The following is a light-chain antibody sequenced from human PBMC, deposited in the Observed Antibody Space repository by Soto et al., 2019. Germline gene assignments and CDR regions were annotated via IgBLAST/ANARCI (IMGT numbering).Light chain of an antibody. J-gene: IGKJ5*01. CDR3: QQCGTSST. Sequence: ELVLTQSPATLSVSPGERATLSCRASQGVGSTLAWYQQAPGQPPRHLIYGTSSTATGISDRLRGSGSGTDFTITISRLEPEDFAVYYCQQCGTSSTFGQGTRLEIK. CDR2: GTS. V-gene: IGKV3-20*01. CDR1: QGVGST.